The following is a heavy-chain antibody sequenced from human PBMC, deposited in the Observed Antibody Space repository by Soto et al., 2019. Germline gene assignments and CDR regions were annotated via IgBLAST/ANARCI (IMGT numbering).Heavy chain of an antibody. CDR3: ARRLYYDSSGFEGGGMDV. CDR1: GGSISSYY. D-gene: IGHD3-22*01. V-gene: IGHV4-59*08. J-gene: IGHJ6*02. CDR2: IYYSGST. Sequence: PSETLSLTCTVSGGSISSYYWSWIRQPPGKGLEWIGYIYYSGSTNYNPSLKSRDTISVDTSKNQFTLKLNSMTAADTAVFYFARRLYYDSSGFEGGGMDVWGQGTTVTVSS.